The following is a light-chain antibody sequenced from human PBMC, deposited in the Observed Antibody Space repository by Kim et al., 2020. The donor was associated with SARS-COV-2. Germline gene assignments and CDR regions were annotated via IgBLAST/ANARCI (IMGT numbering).Light chain of an antibody. CDR1: SSNIGAQYG. J-gene: IGLJ3*02. Sequence: WVTMSCTGRSSNIGAQYGVHLFQRLPGTAPKLLIYDNTHRPSGVPDRFSASKSGTSASLAITGLQAEDEADYYCQSYDIGLRAWVFGGGTQLTVL. CDR3: QSYDIGLRAWV. V-gene: IGLV1-40*01. CDR2: DNT.